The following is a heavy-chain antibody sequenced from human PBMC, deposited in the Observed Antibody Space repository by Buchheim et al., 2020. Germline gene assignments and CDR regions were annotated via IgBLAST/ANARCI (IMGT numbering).Heavy chain of an antibody. V-gene: IGHV3-74*01. J-gene: IGHJ6*02. D-gene: IGHD6-13*01. Sequence: EVQLVESGGGLVQPGGSLRLSCAASGFTFSSYWMHWVRQAPGKGLVWVSRINSDGSSTSYADSVKGRFTISSDNAKNTLYLQMNSLRAEDTAVYYCARELVAAAGTYYYYYYGMDVWGQGTT. CDR1: GFTFSSYW. CDR2: INSDGSST. CDR3: ARELVAAAGTYYYYYYGMDV.